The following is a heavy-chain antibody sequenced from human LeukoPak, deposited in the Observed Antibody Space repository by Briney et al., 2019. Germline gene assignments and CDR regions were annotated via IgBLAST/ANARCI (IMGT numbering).Heavy chain of an antibody. V-gene: IGHV5-10-1*01. CDR3: ARQAKGSGFDP. Sequence: GESLKISCEASGYRFTFYWISWVRQMPGKGLEWMGRIDPSDSYANYSPSFQAHVTISVDKSINTTYLQWSSLKASDTAIYFCARQAKGSGFDPWGQGTLVTVSS. CDR2: IDPSDSYA. CDR1: GYRFTFYW. J-gene: IGHJ5*02.